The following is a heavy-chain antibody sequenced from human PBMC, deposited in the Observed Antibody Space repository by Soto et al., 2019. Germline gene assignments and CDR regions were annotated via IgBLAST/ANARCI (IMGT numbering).Heavy chain of an antibody. V-gene: IGHV1-18*01. Sequence: QVQLVQSGGEVKKPGASVKVSCKASGYTLTTYGITWVRQGPGQGLEWMGWISAYNGNTNYAQKVQGRVTMTTDTSTSTAYMELRSLRSDDTAVYYCARAVDYYDSSGYYTHEYFQHWGQGTLVTVSS. CDR1: GYTLTTYG. D-gene: IGHD3-22*01. CDR3: ARAVDYYDSSGYYTHEYFQH. J-gene: IGHJ1*01. CDR2: ISAYNGNT.